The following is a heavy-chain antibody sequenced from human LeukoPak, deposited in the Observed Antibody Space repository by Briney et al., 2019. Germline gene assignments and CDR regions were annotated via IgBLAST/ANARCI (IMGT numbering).Heavy chain of an antibody. Sequence: ASETLSLTCAVSGGSISSGGYSWSWIRQPPGKGLEWIGYVFLGGGTQYNPSLKSRVTISLDRSKNQFSLKLSSVTAADTAVYYCARVTSAAGNYWFDPWGQGTPVTVSS. CDR3: ARVTSAAGNYWFDP. CDR2: VFLGGGT. D-gene: IGHD6-13*01. V-gene: IGHV4-30-2*01. CDR1: GGSISSGGYS. J-gene: IGHJ5*02.